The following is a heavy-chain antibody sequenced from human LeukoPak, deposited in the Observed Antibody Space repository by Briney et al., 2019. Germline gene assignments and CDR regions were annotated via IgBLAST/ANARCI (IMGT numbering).Heavy chain of an antibody. J-gene: IGHJ4*02. D-gene: IGHD3-16*01. V-gene: IGHV3-23*01. Sequence: GGSLRLSCAASGFTFSSYAMSWVRQAPGKGLEWVSAISGSGDSTYYADSAKGRFTISRDNSKNTLYLQTNSLRAEDTAVYNCAKKLRGTYSFDCWGQGTLVTVSS. CDR2: ISGSGDST. CDR1: GFTFSSYA. CDR3: AKKLRGTYSFDC.